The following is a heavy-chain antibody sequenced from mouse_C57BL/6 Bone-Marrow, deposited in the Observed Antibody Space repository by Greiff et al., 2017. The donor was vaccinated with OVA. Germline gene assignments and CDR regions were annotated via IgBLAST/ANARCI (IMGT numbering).Heavy chain of an antibody. V-gene: IGHV14-1*01. J-gene: IGHJ3*01. CDR2: IDPEDGDT. Sequence: EVHLVESGAELVRPGASVKLSCTASGFNIKDYYMHWVKQRPEQGLEWIGRIDPEDGDTEYAPKFQGKATMTADTSSNTAYLQLSSLTSEDTAVYYCSAEEYGNPAWFGCWGQGTLATVSA. D-gene: IGHD2-1*01. CDR3: SAEEYGNPAWFGC. CDR1: GFNIKDYY.